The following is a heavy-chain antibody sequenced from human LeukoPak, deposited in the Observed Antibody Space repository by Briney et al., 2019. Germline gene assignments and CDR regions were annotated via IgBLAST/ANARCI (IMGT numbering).Heavy chain of an antibody. CDR3: ARVTLSEIVVFDI. CDR2: ISSYNGNT. CDR1: GYTFTSYA. J-gene: IGHJ3*02. D-gene: IGHD2-15*01. V-gene: IGHV1-18*01. Sequence: ASVKVSCKASGYTFTSYAITWVRQAPGQGLEWMGWISSYNGNTNYAQKLQGRVTMTTETSTSTAYMELRSLRSDDTAVYYCARVTLSEIVVFDIWGQGTIVTVSS.